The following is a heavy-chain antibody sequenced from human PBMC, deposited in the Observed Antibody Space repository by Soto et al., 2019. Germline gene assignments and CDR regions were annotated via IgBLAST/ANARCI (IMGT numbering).Heavy chain of an antibody. J-gene: IGHJ6*03. Sequence: GGSLRLSCSASGFTFSDYYMSWIRQAPGKGLEWVSYISSSGSTIYYADSVKGRFTISRDNAKNSLYLQMNNLRAEDTAGYYCARIRGGLPEQPVPPRDYYYYYMDVWGKGTTVTVSS. CDR1: GFTFSDYY. CDR2: ISSSGSTI. CDR3: ARIRGGLPEQPVPPRDYYYYYMDV. D-gene: IGHD6-13*01. V-gene: IGHV3-11*01.